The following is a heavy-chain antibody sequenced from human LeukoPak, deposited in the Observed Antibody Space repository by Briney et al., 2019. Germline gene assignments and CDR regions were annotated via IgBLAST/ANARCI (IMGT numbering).Heavy chain of an antibody. V-gene: IGHV3-23*01. CDR3: AKDLDGYNVYYFDY. CDR2: ISGSGGST. CDR1: GFTFSSYA. Sequence: GGSLRPSCAASGFTFSSYAMSWVRQAPGKGLEWVSVISGSGGSTYYADSVKGRFTISRDNSKNTLYLQMNSLRAEDTAVYYCAKDLDGYNVYYFDYWGQGTLVTVSS. J-gene: IGHJ4*02. D-gene: IGHD5-24*01.